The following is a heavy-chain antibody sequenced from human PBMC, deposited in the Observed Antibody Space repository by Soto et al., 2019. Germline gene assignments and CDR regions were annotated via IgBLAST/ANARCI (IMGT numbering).Heavy chain of an antibody. CDR1: GVSFSGYY. Sequence: SETLSLTCAVYGVSFSGYYWSWIRQPPGKGLEWIGEINHSGSTNYNPSLKSRVTISVDTSKNQFSLKLSSVTAADTAVYYCASVTTGSYYYYGMDVWGQGTTVTVSS. V-gene: IGHV4-34*01. J-gene: IGHJ6*02. CDR3: ASVTTGSYYYYGMDV. D-gene: IGHD4-4*01. CDR2: INHSGST.